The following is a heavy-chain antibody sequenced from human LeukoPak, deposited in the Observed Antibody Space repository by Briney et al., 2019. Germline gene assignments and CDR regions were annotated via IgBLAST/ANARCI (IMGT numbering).Heavy chain of an antibody. CDR3: AKEGSGFGEFNY. Sequence: ASVKVSCKASGNTFTNYDINCVRQATGQGLEWMGWMSPNSGNTGYAQKFQGRVTMTRNTSISTAYMELSSLRSEDTAMYYCAKEGSGFGEFNYWGQGTLVTVSS. D-gene: IGHD3-10*01. CDR2: MSPNSGNT. J-gene: IGHJ4*02. CDR1: GNTFTNYD. V-gene: IGHV1-8*02.